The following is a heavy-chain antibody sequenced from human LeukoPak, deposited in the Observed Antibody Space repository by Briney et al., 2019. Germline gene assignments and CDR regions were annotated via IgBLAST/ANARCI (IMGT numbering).Heavy chain of an antibody. CDR2: IYSDNS. Sequence: GGSLRLSCTVSGFTGSSNSMSWVRHAPGKGVEWVSFIYSDNSHYAYSVKGRFTISRENAKNTVSLQMNSLSAEDTAVYYCASVFDSWGQGFLVTVSS. CDR3: ASVFDS. V-gene: IGHV3-53*01. J-gene: IGHJ4*02. CDR1: GFTGSSNS.